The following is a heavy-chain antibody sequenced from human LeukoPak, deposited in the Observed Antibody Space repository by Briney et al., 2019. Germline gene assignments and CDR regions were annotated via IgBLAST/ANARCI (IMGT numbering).Heavy chain of an antibody. D-gene: IGHD3-16*01. J-gene: IGHJ4*02. CDR2: IRYDGSNK. CDR3: AKEGAAHFDY. V-gene: IGHV3-30*02. Sequence: WGSLRLSCAAYGFTFMDYGMHWVRQGPGKGLEWVAFIRYDGSNKYYADYVKGRFTISRDNSKNTLYLQMNSLRAEDPAVYYCAKEGAAHFDYWGQGTLVTVPS. CDR1: GFTFMDYG.